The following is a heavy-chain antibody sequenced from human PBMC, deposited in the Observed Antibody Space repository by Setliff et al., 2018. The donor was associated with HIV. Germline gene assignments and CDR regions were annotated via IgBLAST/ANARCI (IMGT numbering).Heavy chain of an antibody. V-gene: IGHV4-34*01. CDR2: ITHSGST. D-gene: IGHD6-13*01. J-gene: IGHJ6*03. Sequence: SETLSLTCAVYGESFSEYSWTWIRQPPGKGLEWIGEITHSGSTNYNPSLKSRLTTSADTSKKQFSLRLSSVTAADTAVYYCARGRRSAAAGTRWDYMDVWGKGTTVTVSS. CDR3: ARGRRSAAAGTRWDYMDV. CDR1: GESFSEYS.